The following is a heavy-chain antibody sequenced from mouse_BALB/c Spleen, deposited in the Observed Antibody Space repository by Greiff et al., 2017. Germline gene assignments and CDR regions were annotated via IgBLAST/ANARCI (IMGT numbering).Heavy chain of an antibody. J-gene: IGHJ1*01. CDR3: ARYQGYFDV. Sequence: EVMLVESGGGLVQPGGSRKLSCAASGFTFSSFGMHWVRQAPEKGLEWVAYISSGSSTIYYADTVKGRFTISRDNPKNTLFLQMTSLRSEDTAMYYCARYQGYFDVWGAGTTVTVSS. CDR1: GFTFSSFG. V-gene: IGHV5-17*02. CDR2: ISSGSSTI.